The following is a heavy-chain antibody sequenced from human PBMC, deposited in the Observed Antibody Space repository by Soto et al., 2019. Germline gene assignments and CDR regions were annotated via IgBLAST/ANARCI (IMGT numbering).Heavy chain of an antibody. CDR2: INHSGST. V-gene: IGHV4-34*01. J-gene: IGHJ6*02. CDR3: ARARGRGGYYYYGMDV. Sequence: SETLSLTCAVYGGSFSGYYWSWIRQPPGKGLEWIGEINHSGSTNYNPSLKSRVTISVDTSKNQFSLKLSSVTAADTAVYYCARARGRGGYYYYGMDVWGQGTTVTVSS. CDR1: GGSFSGYY. D-gene: IGHD3-16*01.